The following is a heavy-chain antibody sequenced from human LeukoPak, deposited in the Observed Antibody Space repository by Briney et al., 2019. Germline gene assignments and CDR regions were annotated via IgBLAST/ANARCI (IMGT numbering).Heavy chain of an antibody. Sequence: GESLQISCKGSGYSFTSYWIGWVRQMPGKGLEWMGIIYPGDSDTRYSPSFQGQVTISADKSISTAYLQWSSLKASDTAMYYCARGTPYCSSTSCSFDYWGQGTLVTVPS. V-gene: IGHV5-51*01. CDR2: IYPGDSDT. CDR1: GYSFTSYW. CDR3: ARGTPYCSSTSCSFDY. J-gene: IGHJ4*02. D-gene: IGHD2-2*01.